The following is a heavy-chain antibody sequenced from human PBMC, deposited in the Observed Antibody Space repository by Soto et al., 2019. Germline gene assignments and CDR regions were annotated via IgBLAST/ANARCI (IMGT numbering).Heavy chain of an antibody. V-gene: IGHV3-33*01. CDR3: ARDQHDTYNGMDV. CDR2: IWYDGSNK. J-gene: IGHJ6*02. CDR1: GFTFSSYG. Sequence: QVQLVESGGGVVQPGRSLRLSCAASGFTFSSYGMHWVRQAPGKGLEWVAVIWYDGSNKYYADSVKGRFTISRDNSKNTLYLQMNSLRAEDTAVYYCARDQHDTYNGMDVWGQGTTVTVSS. D-gene: IGHD3-16*01.